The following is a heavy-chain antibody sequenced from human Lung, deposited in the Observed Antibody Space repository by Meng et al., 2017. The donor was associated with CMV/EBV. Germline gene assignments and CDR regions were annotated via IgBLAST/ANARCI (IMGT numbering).Heavy chain of an antibody. Sequence: SVXVSCKASGYTFTGNYMHWVRQAPGQGLEWMGWIHPNTGGTNYAQNFQGRVTLTRDTYIRTVYMELSSLRSDDTAMYYCARDENWGPDYWGQGTLVTVSS. CDR1: GYTFTGNY. V-gene: IGHV1-2*02. J-gene: IGHJ4*02. CDR3: ARDENWGPDY. D-gene: IGHD7-27*01. CDR2: IHPNTGGT.